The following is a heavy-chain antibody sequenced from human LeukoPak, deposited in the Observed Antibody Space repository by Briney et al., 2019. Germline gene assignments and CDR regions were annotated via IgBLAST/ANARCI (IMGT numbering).Heavy chain of an antibody. D-gene: IGHD2-2*02. CDR2: IWYDGSHK. Sequence: GRSLRLSCVGSGFTFSSFSMHWVRQAPGKGLEWVAVIWYDGSHKYYGDAVKGRFTISRDNSKNTLNLQMNSLRPEDTAVYYCARDRPVGVPIAISYDLDSWGQGTLVSVSS. V-gene: IGHV3-33*01. CDR3: ARDRPVGVPIAISYDLDS. CDR1: GFTFSSFS. J-gene: IGHJ4*02.